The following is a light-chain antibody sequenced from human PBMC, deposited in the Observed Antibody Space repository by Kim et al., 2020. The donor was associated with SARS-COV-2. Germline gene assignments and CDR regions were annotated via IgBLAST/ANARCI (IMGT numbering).Light chain of an antibody. Sequence: ALGQTVRIKCQGDSSRTYYASWYQQKPGQAPILVIYGKNNRPSGIPDRFSGSSSGNTASLTVTGAQAVDEADYYCNSRDKSGDHVVFGGGTKLTVL. CDR2: GKN. V-gene: IGLV3-19*01. J-gene: IGLJ2*01. CDR3: NSRDKSGDHVV. CDR1: SSRTYY.